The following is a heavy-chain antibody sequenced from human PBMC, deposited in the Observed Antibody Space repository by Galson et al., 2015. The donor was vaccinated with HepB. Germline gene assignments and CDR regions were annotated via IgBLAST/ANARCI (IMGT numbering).Heavy chain of an antibody. Sequence: SVKLSCKASGFTFTSSAMQWVRQARGQRLEWIGWIVVGSGNTNYAQKFQERVTITRDMSTSTAYMELSSLRSEDTAVYYCAADSVAAAVFHAFDIWGQGTMVTVSS. D-gene: IGHD6-13*01. J-gene: IGHJ3*02. CDR2: IVVGSGNT. V-gene: IGHV1-58*02. CDR3: AADSVAAAVFHAFDI. CDR1: GFTFTSSA.